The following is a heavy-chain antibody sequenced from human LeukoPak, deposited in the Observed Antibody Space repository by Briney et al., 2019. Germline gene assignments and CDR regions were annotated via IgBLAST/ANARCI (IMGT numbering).Heavy chain of an antibody. CDR2: IIPIFGTA. CDR1: GGTFSSYA. CDR3: ARGMGPGVRYYDSSGPALDY. Sequence: ASVKVSCTASGGTFSSYAISWVRQAPGQGLEWMGGIIPIFGTANYAQKFQGRVTITADKSTSTAYMELRSLRSDDTAVYYCARGMGPGVRYYDSSGPALDYWGQGTLVTVSS. J-gene: IGHJ4*02. D-gene: IGHD3-22*01. V-gene: IGHV1-69*06.